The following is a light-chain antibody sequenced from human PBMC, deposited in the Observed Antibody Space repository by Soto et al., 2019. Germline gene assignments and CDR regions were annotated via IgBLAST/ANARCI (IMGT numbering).Light chain of an antibody. J-gene: IGKJ1*01. Sequence: EIVLTQSPVTLSLSPGERATLSCRASQSVSNYLAWYQQKPGQAPRLLIYDTSTRATGIPARFSGSGSATDFTLTVSSLEPEDFAVYYCQQRSSWPPWTFGQGTKVEIK. V-gene: IGKV3-11*01. CDR1: QSVSNY. CDR2: DTS. CDR3: QQRSSWPPWT.